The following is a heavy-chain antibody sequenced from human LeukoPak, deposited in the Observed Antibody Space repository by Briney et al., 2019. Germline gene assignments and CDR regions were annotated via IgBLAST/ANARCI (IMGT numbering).Heavy chain of an antibody. Sequence: SETLSLTCTVSGGSISSYYWSWIRQPPGKGLEWIGYIYYSGSTNYNPSLKSRVTISVDTSKNQFSLKLSSVTAADTAVYYCARVDYYDSSGYCWYFDYRGQGTLSPSPQ. CDR3: ARVDYYDSSGYCWYFDY. D-gene: IGHD3-22*01. CDR1: GGSISSYY. CDR2: IYYSGST. V-gene: IGHV4-59*01. J-gene: IGHJ4*02.